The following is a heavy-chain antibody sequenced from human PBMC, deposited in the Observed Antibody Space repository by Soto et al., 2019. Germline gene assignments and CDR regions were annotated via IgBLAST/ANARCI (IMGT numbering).Heavy chain of an antibody. Sequence: GGSLRLSCAASGFTFSNAWMSWVRQAPGKGLEWVGRIKSKTDGGTTDYAAPVKGRFTISRDDSKNTLYLQMNSLKTEDTAVYYCTTYSRYCTNGVCYAFDIWGQGTMVTVSS. D-gene: IGHD2-8*01. CDR1: GFTFSNAW. V-gene: IGHV3-15*01. CDR3: TTYSRYCTNGVCYAFDI. CDR2: IKSKTDGGTT. J-gene: IGHJ3*02.